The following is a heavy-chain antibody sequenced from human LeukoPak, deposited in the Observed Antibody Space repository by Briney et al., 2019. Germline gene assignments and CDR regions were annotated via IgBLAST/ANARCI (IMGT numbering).Heavy chain of an antibody. J-gene: IGHJ5*02. D-gene: IGHD6-6*01. CDR3: VRDNGPEQLALDL. CDR1: EFSVSSNY. CDR2: IWFDGSDK. Sequence: GRSLRLSCAASEFSVSSNYMTSVRQAPGKGLEWVALIWFDGSDKKYADSVKGRFTISRDNSKNTLFLQMNSLRVEDTAVYYCVRDNGPEQLALDLWGQGTLVTVSS. V-gene: IGHV3-33*08.